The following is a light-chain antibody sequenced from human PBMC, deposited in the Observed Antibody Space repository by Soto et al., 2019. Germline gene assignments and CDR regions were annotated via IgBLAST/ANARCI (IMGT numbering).Light chain of an antibody. J-gene: IGLJ1*01. CDR2: DVS. Sequence: QSALTQPASVSGSPGQSITISCTGTSSDIGTYNYVSWYQQHPGQAPKLMIYDVSNRPSGVSDRFSGSKSGNTASLTISGLRAEDEVDFSCTSGSRSSGTLYVFETGTK. V-gene: IGLV2-14*03. CDR1: SSDIGTYNY. CDR3: TSGSRSSGTLYV.